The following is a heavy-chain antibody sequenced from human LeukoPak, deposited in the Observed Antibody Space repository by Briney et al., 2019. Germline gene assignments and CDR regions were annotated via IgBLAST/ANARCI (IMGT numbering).Heavy chain of an antibody. CDR3: ARVDCTAVSCYSFDY. D-gene: IGHD2-15*01. Sequence: SETLSLTCTVSGGSISGYYWNWIRQPPGKGLEWLGYIYSSGSTNYNPSLTSRVTISIDTSKNQFSLKLRSVTAADTALYYCARVDCTAVSCYSFDYWGQGTLVTVSS. V-gene: IGHV4-59*01. CDR2: IYSSGST. J-gene: IGHJ4*02. CDR1: GGSISGYY.